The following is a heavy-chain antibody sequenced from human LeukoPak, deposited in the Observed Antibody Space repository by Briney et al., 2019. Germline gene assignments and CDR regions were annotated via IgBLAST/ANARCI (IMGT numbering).Heavy chain of an antibody. CDR2: IKEDGSEK. Sequence: GGSLRLSCAASGFTFNTYWMSWVRQAPGKGLEWVANIKEDGSEKYYVDSMKGRFTISRDNAKNSLYLQMNSLRAEDTAVYYCARGNRAPGAFDIWGQGTMVTVSS. CDR3: ARGNRAPGAFDI. J-gene: IGHJ3*02. CDR1: GFTFNTYW. V-gene: IGHV3-7*01. D-gene: IGHD3-10*01.